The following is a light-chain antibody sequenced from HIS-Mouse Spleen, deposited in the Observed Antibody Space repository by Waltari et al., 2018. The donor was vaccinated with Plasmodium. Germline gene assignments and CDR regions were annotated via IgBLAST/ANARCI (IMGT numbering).Light chain of an antibody. CDR1: SSDVGGYTF. J-gene: IGLJ3*02. V-gene: IGLV2-14*03. Sequence: QSALTQPASVSGSPGPSITISCTGTSSDVGGYTFVSWYQQHPGTAPNLMIYDVSNRPSGVSNRYYGSKSCNTASLTISGLQAEDEADYYGSSYTSSSTLVFGGGTKLTVL. CDR2: DVS. CDR3: SSYTSSSTLV.